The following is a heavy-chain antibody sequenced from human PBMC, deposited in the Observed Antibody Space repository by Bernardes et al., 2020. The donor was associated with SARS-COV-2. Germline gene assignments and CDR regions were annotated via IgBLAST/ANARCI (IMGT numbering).Heavy chain of an antibody. J-gene: IGHJ6*02. Sequence: GMWTEWIGAINHDTSTKYNPALKSRVTISADTSRNQCALTLNSVTAADTAVYYCARDVRMELWSRYFGLDVWGQ. D-gene: IGHD1-26*01. CDR3: ARDVRMELWSRYFGLDV. V-gene: IGHV4-34*01. CDR2: INHDTST.